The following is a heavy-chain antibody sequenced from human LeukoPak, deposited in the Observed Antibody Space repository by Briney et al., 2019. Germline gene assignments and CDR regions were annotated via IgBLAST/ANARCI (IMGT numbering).Heavy chain of an antibody. CDR3: ARDKIVGASWFDP. V-gene: IGHV3-7*03. Sequence: GGSLRLSCAASGFTFSSYSMNWVRQAPGKGLEWVSNINQDGSEKYYVDSVKGRFTISRDNGKNSLYLQMNSLRAGDTAVYYCARDKIVGASWFDPWGQGTLVTVSS. CDR1: GFTFSSYS. D-gene: IGHD1-26*01. CDR2: INQDGSEK. J-gene: IGHJ5*02.